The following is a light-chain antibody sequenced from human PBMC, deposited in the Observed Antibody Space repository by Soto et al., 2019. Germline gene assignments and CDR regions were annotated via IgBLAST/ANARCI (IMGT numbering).Light chain of an antibody. J-gene: IGKJ2*01. CDR2: PAS. V-gene: IGKV1-39*01. CDR1: QSISNY. Sequence: DIQMPQSPSSLSASVGDRVTITCRASQSISNYLNWYQQKPGKAPKLLIYPASSLQSGVPSRFSGSGSGTDFTLPISSLQPEDFATYFCQQSYSTPYPFGHGTTLQFK. CDR3: QQSYSTPYP.